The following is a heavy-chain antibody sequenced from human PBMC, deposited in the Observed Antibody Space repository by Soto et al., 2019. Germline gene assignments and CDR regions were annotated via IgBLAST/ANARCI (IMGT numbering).Heavy chain of an antibody. CDR2: ISYDENNK. CDR1: GFPFSRYS. V-gene: IGHV3-30-3*01. CDR3: ARETYSGNYLFDY. D-gene: IGHD1-26*01. Sequence: GGSLRLSCAASGFPFSRYSMHWVRRAPGKGLEWVAVISYDENNKYYADSVKSRFTISRDNSENTLYLQMNSLRAEDTAVYYCARETYSGNYLFDYWGQGTLVTVSS. J-gene: IGHJ4*02.